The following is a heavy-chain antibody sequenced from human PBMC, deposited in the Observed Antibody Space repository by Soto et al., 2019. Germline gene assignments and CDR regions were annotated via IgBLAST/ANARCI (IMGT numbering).Heavy chain of an antibody. CDR2: ISGSGGST. J-gene: IGHJ4*02. CDR3: AKQYYDFWSGYEHYFDY. Sequence: GGSLRLSCAASGFTFSNYAMSWVRQSPGKGLEWVSAISGSGGSTYYADSVKGRFTISRDNSNHTLYLQMNSLRAEDTALFYCAKQYYDFWSGYEHYFDYWGQGTLVTVSS. V-gene: IGHV3-23*01. D-gene: IGHD3-3*01. CDR1: GFTFSNYA.